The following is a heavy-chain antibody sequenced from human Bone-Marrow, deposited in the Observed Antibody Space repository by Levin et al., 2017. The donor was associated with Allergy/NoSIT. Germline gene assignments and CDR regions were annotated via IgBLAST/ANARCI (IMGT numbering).Heavy chain of an antibody. CDR3: ARGGDKGTNVAGGYFLDY. V-gene: IGHV1-2*02. CDR1: GYTFTDHY. J-gene: IGHJ4*02. D-gene: IGHD3-16*01. CDR2: INGNSGDDT. Sequence: GESLKISCKASGYTFTDHYLHWFRQAPGQGLEWMGWINGNSGDDTNYAQEFQGRVTMTRDTSISTVYMELTGLTSDDTAIYYCARGGDKGTNVAGGYFLDYWGQGTLVTVSS.